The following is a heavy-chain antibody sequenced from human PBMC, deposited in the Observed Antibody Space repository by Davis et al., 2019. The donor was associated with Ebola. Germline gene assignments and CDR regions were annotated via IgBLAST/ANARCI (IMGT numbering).Heavy chain of an antibody. J-gene: IGHJ5*02. CDR1: GGSISSGGYS. D-gene: IGHD3-10*01. CDR2: IYHSGYT. Sequence: SETLSLTCAVSGGSISSGGYSWSWIRQPPGKGLEWIGYIYHSGYTQYHPSLKSRVTISVDTSKNQFSLKLSSVTAADTAVYYCARGVIATFDPWGQGTLVTVSS. CDR3: ARGVIATFDP. V-gene: IGHV4-30-2*01.